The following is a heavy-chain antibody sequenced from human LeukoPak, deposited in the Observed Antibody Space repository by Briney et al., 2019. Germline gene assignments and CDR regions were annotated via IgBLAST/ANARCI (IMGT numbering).Heavy chain of an antibody. J-gene: IGHJ3*02. Sequence: SETLSLTCTVSGGSVGSGSYYWSWIRQPPGKGLEWIGYIYYSGSTNYNPSLKSRVTISVDTSKNQFSLKLSSVTAADTAAYYCARADIVVVPAAKDDAFDIWGQGTMVTVSS. CDR3: ARADIVVVPAAKDDAFDI. CDR1: GGSVGSGSYY. D-gene: IGHD2-2*01. V-gene: IGHV4-61*01. CDR2: IYYSGST.